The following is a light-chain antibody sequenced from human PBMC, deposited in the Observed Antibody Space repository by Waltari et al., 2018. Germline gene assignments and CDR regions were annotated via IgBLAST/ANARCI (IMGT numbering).Light chain of an antibody. Sequence: EIVLTQSPATLSLSPGETATLSCRASQSVGTYLAWYQQKPGQAPSLLTYDASNRATGIPARFRGSGSGTDFTLTISSLEPEDFAVYYCQQRSSWTPHTFGQGARLEIK. CDR1: QSVGTY. CDR2: DAS. J-gene: IGKJ2*01. V-gene: IGKV3-11*01. CDR3: QQRSSWTPHT.